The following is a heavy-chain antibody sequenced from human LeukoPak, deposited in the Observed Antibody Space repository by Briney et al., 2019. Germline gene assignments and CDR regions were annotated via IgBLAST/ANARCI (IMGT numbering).Heavy chain of an antibody. D-gene: IGHD6-13*01. J-gene: IGHJ4*02. Sequence: GASVTVSCTASGYTFTSYAMHWVRQAPGQRLEWMGWINAGNGNTKYSQKFQGRVTITRDTSASTAYMELSSLRSEDTAVYYCAREVAAGTGVFDYWGQGTLVTVSS. CDR3: AREVAAGTGVFDY. CDR1: GYTFTSYA. V-gene: IGHV1-3*01. CDR2: INAGNGNT.